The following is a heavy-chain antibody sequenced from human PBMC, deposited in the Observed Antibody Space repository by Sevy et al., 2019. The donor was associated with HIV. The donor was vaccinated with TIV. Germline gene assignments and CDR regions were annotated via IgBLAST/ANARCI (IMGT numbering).Heavy chain of an antibody. CDR3: AKTSPGDVYLYYYMDV. CDR2: ITGSGGTT. CDR1: GFTFFKHA. J-gene: IGHJ6*03. Sequence: QLGGSLRLSCAASGFTFFKHAVSWVRQAPGKGLEWVSTITGSGGTTYYADFVKGRFTISRDNSKNTVFLQIIGLRAEDTAIYYCAKTSPGDVYLYYYMDVWGNGTTVTVSS. V-gene: IGHV3-23*01. D-gene: IGHD4-17*01.